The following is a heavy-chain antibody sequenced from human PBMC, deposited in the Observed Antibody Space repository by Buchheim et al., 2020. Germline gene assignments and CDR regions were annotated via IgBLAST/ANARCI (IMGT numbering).Heavy chain of an antibody. V-gene: IGHV3-48*03. CDR1: GFTFRSYE. Sequence: VQLVESGGDLVQPGGSLRLSCAASGFTFRSYEMNWVRQAPGKGLEWLSYISSSGTTIYYADSVKGRFSISRDNAKKSLFLQMNSLRAEDTAVYYCAKDRVARLGVVYYFDYWGQGTL. J-gene: IGHJ4*02. CDR3: AKDRVARLGVVYYFDY. CDR2: ISSSGTTI. D-gene: IGHD5-12*01.